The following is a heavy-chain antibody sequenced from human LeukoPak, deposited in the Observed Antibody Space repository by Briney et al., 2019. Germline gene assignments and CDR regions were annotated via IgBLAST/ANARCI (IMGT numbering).Heavy chain of an antibody. CDR2: INPNSGGT. V-gene: IGHV1-2*02. CDR3: ARAIVGHDAFDI. D-gene: IGHD1-26*01. CDR1: GYTFTGYY. Sequence: ASVKVSCKASGYTFTGYYMHWVRQAPGQGHEWMGWINPNSGGTNYAQKFQGRVTMTRDTSISTAYMELSRLRSDDTAVYYCARAIVGHDAFDIWGQGTMVTVSS. J-gene: IGHJ3*02.